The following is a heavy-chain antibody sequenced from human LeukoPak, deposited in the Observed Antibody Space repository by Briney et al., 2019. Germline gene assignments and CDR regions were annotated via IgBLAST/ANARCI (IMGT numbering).Heavy chain of an antibody. CDR3: AANYYDSSGYYTYFDY. Sequence: GASVKVSCKASGYTFTSYGISWVRQAPGQGLEWMGWISAYNGNTNYAQKLQGRVTMTTDTSTSTAYMELRSLRSDDTAVYYCAANYYDSSGYYTYFDYWGQGTLVTVSS. CDR2: ISAYNGNT. D-gene: IGHD3-22*01. CDR1: GYTFTSYG. J-gene: IGHJ4*02. V-gene: IGHV1-18*01.